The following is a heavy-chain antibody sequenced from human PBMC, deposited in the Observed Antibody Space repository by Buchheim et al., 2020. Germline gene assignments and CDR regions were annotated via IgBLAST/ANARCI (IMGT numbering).Heavy chain of an antibody. D-gene: IGHD2-2*01. J-gene: IGHJ6*03. V-gene: IGHV4-61*08. CDR3: ASVDLVCTTTSCSIMDV. CDR1: GGSVSSAGYY. Sequence: QVQLQESGPGLVKPSETLSLSCTVSGGSVSSAGYYWSWIRQPPGKGLEWIGYMYSNGNTNYRPSLKSRVTISVDTSKNQFSLKLSSVTAADTAMYYCASVDLVCTTTSCSIMDVWGKGTT. CDR2: MYSNGNT.